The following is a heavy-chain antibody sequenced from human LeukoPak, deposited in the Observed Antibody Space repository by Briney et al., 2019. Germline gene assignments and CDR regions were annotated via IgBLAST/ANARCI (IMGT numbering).Heavy chain of an antibody. D-gene: IGHD3-3*01. J-gene: IGHJ4*02. Sequence: SETLSLTCTVSGGSISSSSYYWGWIRQPPGKGLEWIGSIYYSGSTYYNPSLKSRVTISVDTSKNQFSLKLSSVTAADTAVYYCARVFSGVRGVVIPYYFDYWGQGTLVTVSS. V-gene: IGHV4-39*07. CDR3: ARVFSGVRGVVIPYYFDY. CDR1: GGSISSSSYY. CDR2: IYYSGST.